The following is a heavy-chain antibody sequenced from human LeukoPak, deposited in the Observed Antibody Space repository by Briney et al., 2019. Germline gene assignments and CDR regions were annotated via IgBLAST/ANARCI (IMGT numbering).Heavy chain of an antibody. V-gene: IGHV3-30*02. CDR1: GFTFSSYG. J-gene: IGHJ4*02. CDR3: AKDQEGDYCSGGSCYSSPNY. CDR2: IRYDGSNK. D-gene: IGHD2-15*01. Sequence: PGGSLRLSCAASGFTFSSYGMHWVRQAPGKGLEWVALIRYDGSNKYYADSVKGRFTVSRDNSKNTLYLQMNSLRAEDTAVYYCAKDQEGDYCSGGSCYSSPNYWGQGTLVTVSS.